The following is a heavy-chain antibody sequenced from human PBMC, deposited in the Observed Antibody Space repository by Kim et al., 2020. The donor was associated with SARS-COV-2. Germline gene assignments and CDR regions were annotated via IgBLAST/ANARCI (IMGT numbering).Heavy chain of an antibody. D-gene: IGHD3-3*01. Sequence: PSRKTRVTISVNTSKNRFYLKRSSVTAADTAVYYCARVRDFWSGKGPFDYWGQGTLVTVSS. CDR3: ARVRDFWSGKGPFDY. J-gene: IGHJ4*02. V-gene: IGHV4-59*01.